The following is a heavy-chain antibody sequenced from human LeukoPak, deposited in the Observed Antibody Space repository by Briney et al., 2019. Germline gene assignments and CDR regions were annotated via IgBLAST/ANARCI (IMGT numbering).Heavy chain of an antibody. CDR1: GGSFSGYY. J-gene: IGHJ5*02. Sequence: PSETLSLTCAVYGGSFSGYYWSWIRQPPGKGLEWIGEINHSGSTNYNPSLKSRVTISVDTSKNQFSLKLSSVTAADTAVHYCARTTTFRSWFDPWGQGTLVTVSS. CDR2: INHSGST. V-gene: IGHV4-34*01. CDR3: ARTTTFRSWFDP. D-gene: IGHD2/OR15-2a*01.